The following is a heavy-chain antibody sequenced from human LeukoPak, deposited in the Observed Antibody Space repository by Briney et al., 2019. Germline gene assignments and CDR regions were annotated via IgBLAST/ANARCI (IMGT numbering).Heavy chain of an antibody. D-gene: IGHD3-22*01. CDR3: ARESDGGGYRFDY. CDR2: ISSSGDRTL. Sequence: PGGSLRLSCAASGFTFSSYEMIWVRQAPGQGLEWLAYISSSGDRTLYCSASMKGRFTVSRDNAKNSLYLQMNTLTIEDTAVYCCARESDGGGYRFDYWGQGSLVTVSS. V-gene: IGHV3-48*03. CDR1: GFTFSSYE. J-gene: IGHJ4*02.